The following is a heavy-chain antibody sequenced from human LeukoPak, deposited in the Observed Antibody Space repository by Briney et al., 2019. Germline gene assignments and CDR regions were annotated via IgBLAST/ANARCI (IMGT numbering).Heavy chain of an antibody. Sequence: GESLQISCKGSGSSFTNYWIGWVRQMPGKGLEWMGIIYPVDSNTIYSPSFQGQVTISADRSISTASLQWSRLKASDSATYYCARHGIAVTGTSFFDWWGQGTLVTVSS. D-gene: IGHD6-19*01. V-gene: IGHV5-51*01. CDR3: ARHGIAVTGTSFFDW. CDR2: IYPVDSNT. J-gene: IGHJ4*02. CDR1: GSSFTNYW.